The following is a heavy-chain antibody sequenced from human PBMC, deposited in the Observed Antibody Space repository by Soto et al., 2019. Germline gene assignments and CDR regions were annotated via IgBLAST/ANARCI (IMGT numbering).Heavy chain of an antibody. V-gene: IGHV4-59*01. CDR2: IYYSGDT. CDR1: GDSLSNNY. Sequence: PSETLSLTCTVSGDSLSNNYWTWIRQTPGMGLEWIGYIYYSGDTNYNPSLKTRLTISVDTSKNQFSLKLSSVAAADTAVYYCARGFTPWTYWGQGILVTVSS. CDR3: ARGFTPWTY. D-gene: IGHD3-10*01. J-gene: IGHJ4*02.